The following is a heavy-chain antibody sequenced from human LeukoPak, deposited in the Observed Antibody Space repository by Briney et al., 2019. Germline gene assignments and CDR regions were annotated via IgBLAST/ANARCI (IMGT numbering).Heavy chain of an antibody. CDR2: IYTSGST. CDR3: ARDTSDYSGSYFDY. CDR1: GGSISSGSYY. J-gene: IGHJ4*02. D-gene: IGHD1-26*01. V-gene: IGHV4-61*02. Sequence: PSETLSLTCTVSGGSISSGSYYWSRIRQPAEKGLEWIGRIYTSGSTNYNPSLKSRVTISVDTSKNQFSLKLSSVTAADTAVYYCARDTSDYSGSYFDYWGQGTLVTVSS.